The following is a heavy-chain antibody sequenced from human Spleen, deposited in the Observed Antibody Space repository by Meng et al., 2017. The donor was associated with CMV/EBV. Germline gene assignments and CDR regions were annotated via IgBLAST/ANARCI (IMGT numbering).Heavy chain of an antibody. D-gene: IGHD2-2*01. Sequence: GESLKISCAASGFTFSSHGMHWVRQAPGKGLEWVAVISYDGRNSHYADSAKGRFTISRDNFKNTLFLQMNSLRPEDTAVYYCARFFSTSGDPDYWGQGTLVTVSS. CDR3: ARFFSTSGDPDY. J-gene: IGHJ4*02. CDR2: ISYDGRNS. CDR1: GFTFSSHG. V-gene: IGHV3-30*01.